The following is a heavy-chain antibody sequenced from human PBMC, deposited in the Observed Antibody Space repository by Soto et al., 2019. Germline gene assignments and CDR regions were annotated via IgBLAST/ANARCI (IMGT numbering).Heavy chain of an antibody. CDR3: ARGPRYSGYESDY. CDR1: GYTFTGYY. V-gene: IGHV1-2*04. J-gene: IGHJ4*02. CDR2: INPNSGGT. D-gene: IGHD5-12*01. Sequence: ASVKVSCKASGYTFTGYYMHWVRQAPGQGLEWMGWINPNSGGTNYAQKFQGWVTMTRDTSISTAYMELSRLRSDDTAVYYCARGPRYSGYESDYWGQGTLVTVS.